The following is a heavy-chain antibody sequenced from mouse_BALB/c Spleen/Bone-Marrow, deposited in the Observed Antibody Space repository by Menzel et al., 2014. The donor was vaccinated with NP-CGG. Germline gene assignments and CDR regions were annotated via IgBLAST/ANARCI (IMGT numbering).Heavy chain of an antibody. CDR2: IWAGGST. D-gene: IGHD1-1*01. V-gene: IGHV2-9*02. CDR1: GFSLTSYG. Sequence: VQLQQSGPGLVAPSQSLSITCTVSGFSLTSYGVHWVRQPPGKGLEWLGVIWAGGSTNYNSALMSRLSISKDNSKSQVFLKMNSLQTDDTDMYYCAREGGYYYGSRVAWFAYWGQGTLVTVSA. J-gene: IGHJ3*01. CDR3: AREGGYYYGSRVAWFAY.